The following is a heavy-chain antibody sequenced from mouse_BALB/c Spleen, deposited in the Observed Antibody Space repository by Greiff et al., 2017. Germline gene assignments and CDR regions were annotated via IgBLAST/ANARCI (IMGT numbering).Heavy chain of an antibody. V-gene: IGHV1S41*01. CDR1: GYTFTSYW. CDR3: AKTTVVAEEFAY. J-gene: IGHJ3*01. CDR2: IAPGSGST. D-gene: IGHD1-1*01. Sequence: DLVKPGASVKLSCKASGYTFTSYWINWIKQRPGQGLEWIGRIAPGSGSTYYNEMFKGKATLTVDTSSSTAYIQLSSLSSEDSAVYFLAKTTVVAEEFAYWGQGTLVTVSA.